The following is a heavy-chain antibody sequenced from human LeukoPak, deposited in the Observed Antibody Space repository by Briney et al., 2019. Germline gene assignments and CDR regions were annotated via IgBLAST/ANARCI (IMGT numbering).Heavy chain of an antibody. CDR2: IYHSGST. J-gene: IGHJ4*02. CDR1: GGSISSSNW. D-gene: IGHD6-19*01. V-gene: IGHV4-4*02. CDR3: ARVGSSGWYGDY. Sequence: PSETLSLTCAVSGGSISSSNWWSWVRQPPGRGLEWIGEIYHSGSTNYNPSLKSRVTISVDKSKNQFSLKLSSVTAADTAVYYCARVGSSGWYGDYWGQGTLVTVSS.